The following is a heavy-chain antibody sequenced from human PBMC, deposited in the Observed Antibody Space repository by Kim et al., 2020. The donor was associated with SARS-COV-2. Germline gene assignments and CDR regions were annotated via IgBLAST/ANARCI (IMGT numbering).Heavy chain of an antibody. CDR1: GFTFSSYG. CDR2: IWCDGINK. D-gene: IGHD3-9*01. V-gene: IGHV3-33*01. Sequence: GGSLRLSCAASGFTFSSYGIHWVRQSPGKGLEWVAVIWCDGINKYYADSVKGRFTISRDNSKNTLYLQMNSLRAEDTAVYYCARDLYYILTGYYPYYYYGMDVWGQGTTVTVSS. J-gene: IGHJ6*02. CDR3: ARDLYYILTGYYPYYYYGMDV.